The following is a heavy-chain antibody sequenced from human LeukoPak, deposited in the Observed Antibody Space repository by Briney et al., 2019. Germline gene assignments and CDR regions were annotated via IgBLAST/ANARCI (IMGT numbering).Heavy chain of an antibody. CDR1: GFTFSSYG. J-gene: IGHJ6*02. D-gene: IGHD2-15*01. CDR3: AREGSYYYGMDV. V-gene: IGHV3-30*03. CDR2: ISYDGNNK. Sequence: PGRSLRLSCAASGFTFSSYGMHWVRQAPGKGLEWVAVISYDGNNKYYADSVKGRFTISRDNAKNSLYLQMNSLRAEDTAVYYCAREGSYYYGMDVWGQGTAVTVSS.